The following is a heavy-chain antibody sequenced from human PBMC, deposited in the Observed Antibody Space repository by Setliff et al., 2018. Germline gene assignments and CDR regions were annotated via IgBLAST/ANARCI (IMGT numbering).Heavy chain of an antibody. CDR2: VTVYNGNT. CDR3: ARVESMVRGKNILRHFDY. Sequence: ASVKVSCKASGYTFSNYGVTWVRQAPGQGLEWMGWVTVYNGNTKYAQILQGRLTLTTDISTSTAYMELGSLTTDDAAVYYCARVESMVRGKNILRHFDYWGQGIQVTVS. CDR1: GYTFSNYG. V-gene: IGHV1-18*01. D-gene: IGHD3-10*01. J-gene: IGHJ4*02.